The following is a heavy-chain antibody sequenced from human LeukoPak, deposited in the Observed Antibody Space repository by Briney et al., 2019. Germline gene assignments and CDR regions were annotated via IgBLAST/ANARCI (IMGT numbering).Heavy chain of an antibody. CDR1: GFAFSSYW. CDR2: TKQDGSEK. CDR3: ARVRIVYLEMATMEDY. J-gene: IGHJ4*02. Sequence: GGSLKLSCAASGFAFSSYWMSWVRQAPGKGLEWVANTKQDGSEKYYVDSVKGRFTISRDNAKNSLYLQMNSLRAEDTAVYYCARVRIVYLEMATMEDYWGQGTLVTVSS. V-gene: IGHV3-7*01. D-gene: IGHD5-24*01.